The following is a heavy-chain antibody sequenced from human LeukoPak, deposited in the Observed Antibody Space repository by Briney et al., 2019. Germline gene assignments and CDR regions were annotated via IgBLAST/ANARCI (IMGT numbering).Heavy chain of an antibody. V-gene: IGHV3-9*01. J-gene: IGHJ4*02. CDR1: GFTFDDYA. CDR2: ISWNSGSI. Sequence: GGSLRLSCAASGFTFDDYAMHWVRQAPGKGLVWVSGISWNSGSIGYADSVKGRFTISRDNAKNSLYLQMNSLRAEDTALYYCAITAFGELLYHRFDYWGQGTLVTVSS. D-gene: IGHD3-10*01. CDR3: AITAFGELLYHRFDY.